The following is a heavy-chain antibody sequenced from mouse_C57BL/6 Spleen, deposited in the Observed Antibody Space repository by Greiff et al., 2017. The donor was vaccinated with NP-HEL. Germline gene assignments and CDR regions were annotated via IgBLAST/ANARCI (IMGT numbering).Heavy chain of an antibody. Sequence: VQLQQPGAELVRPGSSVKLSCKASGYTFTSYWMHWVKQRPIQGLEWIGNIDPSDSETHYNQKFKDKATLTVDKSSSTAYMQLSSLTSDDSAVYYCARSHYVKAWYFDYWGQGTTLTVSS. CDR1: GYTFTSYW. V-gene: IGHV1-52*01. CDR3: ARSHYVKAWYFDY. J-gene: IGHJ2*01. D-gene: IGHD2-1*01. CDR2: IDPSDSET.